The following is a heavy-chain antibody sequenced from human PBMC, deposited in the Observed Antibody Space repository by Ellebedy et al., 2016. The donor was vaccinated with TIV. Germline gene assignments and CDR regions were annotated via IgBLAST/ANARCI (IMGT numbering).Heavy chain of an antibody. CDR2: ISASSSTI. CDR3: ARGVTIIVGGVLGY. V-gene: IGHV3-48*01. J-gene: IGHJ4*02. CDR1: GFTFSSYS. D-gene: IGHD3-22*01. Sequence: GESLKISCAASGFTFSSYSMNWVRQAPGKGLEWISYISASSSTIYYADSLKGRFTISRDNAENSLYLQMNSLRAEDTAVYYCARGVTIIVGGVLGYWGQGTLVTVSS.